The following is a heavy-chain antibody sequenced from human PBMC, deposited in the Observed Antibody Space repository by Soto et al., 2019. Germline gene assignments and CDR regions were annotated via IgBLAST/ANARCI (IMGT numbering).Heavy chain of an antibody. V-gene: IGHV4-59*01. CDR2: VHFSGST. CDR3: ARFGAAAAHDDN. Sequence: QVRLQESGPGLVKPSQTLSLTCDVSGVSISENHWSWIRQAPGKGLEWVGYVHFSGSTTYNPSLPPRLNISFDMAKSPVYFQLTSVTAAHTAVCYCARFGAAAAHDDNWGRGVLVTVSS. D-gene: IGHD6-13*01. J-gene: IGHJ4*01. CDR1: GVSISENH.